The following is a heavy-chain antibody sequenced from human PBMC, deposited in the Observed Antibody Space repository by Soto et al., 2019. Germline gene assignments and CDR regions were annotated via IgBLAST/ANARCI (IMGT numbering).Heavy chain of an antibody. D-gene: IGHD1-26*01. J-gene: IGHJ4*02. CDR2: ISGSGDST. V-gene: IGHV3-23*01. CDR3: AKRGSGSYYDY. CDR1: GFTFSSYA. Sequence: EVQLLESGGGLVQPGGSLRLSCAASGFTFSSYAMRWVRQAPGKGLEWVSSISGSGDSTYYADSVKGRFTISRDNPKNTLYLQLTSLSAEDTAVYYCAKRGSGSYYDYWVQGTLVTVSS.